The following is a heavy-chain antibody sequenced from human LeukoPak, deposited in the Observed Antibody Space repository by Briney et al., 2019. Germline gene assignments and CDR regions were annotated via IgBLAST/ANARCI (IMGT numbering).Heavy chain of an antibody. Sequence: ASVKVSCKASGCTFTSYGISWVRQAPGQGLEWMGWISAYNGNTNYAQKLQGRVTMTTDTSTSTAYMELRSLRSDDTAVYYCARDCHSSSWYYGVRSCMDVWGQGTTVTVSS. CDR3: ARDCHSSSWYYGVRSCMDV. V-gene: IGHV1-18*01. J-gene: IGHJ6*02. CDR2: ISAYNGNT. D-gene: IGHD6-13*01. CDR1: GCTFTSYG.